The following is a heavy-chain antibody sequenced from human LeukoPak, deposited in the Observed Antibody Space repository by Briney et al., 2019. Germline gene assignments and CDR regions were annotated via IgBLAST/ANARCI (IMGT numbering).Heavy chain of an antibody. CDR1: GFTFSSYS. CDR2: ISSSSSYI. V-gene: IGHV3-21*01. J-gene: IGHJ3*02. Sequence: PGGSLRLSCAASGFTFSSYSMNWVRQAPGKGLEWVSSISSSSSYIYYADSVKGRFTISRDNAKNSLYLQMNSLRAEDTAVYYCAGGGPLYYYDSSGYYNDAFDIWGQGTMVTVSS. D-gene: IGHD3-22*01. CDR3: AGGGPLYYYDSSGYYNDAFDI.